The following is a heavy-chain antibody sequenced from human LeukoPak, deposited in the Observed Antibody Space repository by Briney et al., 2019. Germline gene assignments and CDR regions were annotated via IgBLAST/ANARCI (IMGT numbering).Heavy chain of an antibody. CDR2: IRGKAYGGTT. J-gene: IGHJ4*02. D-gene: IGHD3-22*01. V-gene: IGHV3-49*03. Sequence: GGSLRLSCTASGFTFGDYAMSWFRQAPGKGLEWAGFIRGKAYGGTTEYAASVKGRFTISRDDSKSIAYLQMNSLKTEDTAVYYCTREGPGYYDSSGPDYWGQGTLVTVSS. CDR3: TREGPGYYDSSGPDY. CDR1: GFTFGDYA.